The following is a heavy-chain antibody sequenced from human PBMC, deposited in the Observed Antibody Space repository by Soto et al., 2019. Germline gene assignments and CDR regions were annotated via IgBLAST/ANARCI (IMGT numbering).Heavy chain of an antibody. CDR3: ARDADSSSPYFDY. V-gene: IGHV4-30-4*01. J-gene: IGHJ4*02. D-gene: IGHD6-6*01. Sequence: SETLSLTCTVSGGSISSGDYFGSWIRQPPGKGLEWIGYIYYSGSTYYNPALKSRVTISVDTSKNQFSLKLSSVTAADTAVYYCARDADSSSPYFDYWGQGTLVTVSS. CDR2: IYYSGST. CDR1: GGSISSGDYF.